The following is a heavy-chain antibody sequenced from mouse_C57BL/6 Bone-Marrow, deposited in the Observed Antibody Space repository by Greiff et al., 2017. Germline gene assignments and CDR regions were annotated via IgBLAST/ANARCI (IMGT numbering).Heavy chain of an antibody. V-gene: IGHV5-9-1*02. J-gene: IGHJ3*01. CDR1: GFTFSSYA. Sequence: VQLKESGEGLVKPGGSLKLSCAASGFTFSSYAMSWVRQTPEKRLEWVAYISSGGDYIYYADTVKGRFTISRDNARNTLYLQMSSLKSEDTAMYYCTRDSNYGFAYWGQGTLVTVSA. CDR3: TRDSNYGFAY. D-gene: IGHD2-5*01. CDR2: ISSGGDYI.